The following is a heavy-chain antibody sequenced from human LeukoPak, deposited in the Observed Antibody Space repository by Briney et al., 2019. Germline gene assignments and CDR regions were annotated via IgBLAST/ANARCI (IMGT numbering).Heavy chain of an antibody. CDR1: GFSFSNYW. J-gene: IGHJ4*02. V-gene: IGHV3-7*01. Sequence: PGGSLRLSCAASGFSFSNYWMGWVSQAPGKGLACVANIKTDGSETYYVDSVKGRFTISRDNAKNSLFLQMNSLRAEDTAIYYCVSAIRGSPIDYWGQGTLVSVPS. D-gene: IGHD3-10*01. CDR3: VSAIRGSPIDY. CDR2: IKTDGSET.